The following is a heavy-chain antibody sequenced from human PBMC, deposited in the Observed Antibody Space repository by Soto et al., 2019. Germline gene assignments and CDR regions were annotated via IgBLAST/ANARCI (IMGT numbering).Heavy chain of an antibody. Sequence: ASVKVSFKASGYTFTGYYMHWVRQAPGQGLEWMGWINPNSGCTNYAQKFQGRVTMTRDTSISTAYMELSRLRSDDTAVYYCARDPPHGGSNGWFDPWGQGTLVNVS. V-gene: IGHV1-2*02. CDR3: ARDPPHGGSNGWFDP. J-gene: IGHJ5*02. CDR1: GYTFTGYY. D-gene: IGHD4-17*01. CDR2: INPNSGCT.